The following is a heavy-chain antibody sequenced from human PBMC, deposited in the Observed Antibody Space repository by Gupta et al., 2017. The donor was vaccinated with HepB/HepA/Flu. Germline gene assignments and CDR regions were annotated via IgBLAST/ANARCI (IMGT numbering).Heavy chain of an antibody. CDR1: GFTFSSYW. CDR3: VRLEATVTD. J-gene: IGHJ4*02. Sequence: EVHLVESGGELVQPGGSLSLPCSASGFTFSSYWMHWVRQAPGKGLVWVSRINRDGGSTSYADSVKGLFTISRDNAKSTVYLQMNSLRAEDTAVYYCVRLEATVTDWGQGTLFTVSS. D-gene: IGHD2-21*02. CDR2: INRDGGST. V-gene: IGHV3-74*01.